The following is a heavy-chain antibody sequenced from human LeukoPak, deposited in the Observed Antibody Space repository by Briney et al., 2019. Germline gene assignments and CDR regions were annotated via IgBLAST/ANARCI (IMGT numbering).Heavy chain of an antibody. CDR2: ISHSDNT. Sequence: SETLSLTCAVYGVSIDKYYYWNWIRQSPEKGLEWIGEISHSDNTIYNPSLASRLTIWADTSRNQFSLRLSSVTAADAAVYYCGRHPPGWRGVDSWGSGTLVTVSS. J-gene: IGHJ4*02. V-gene: IGHV4-34*01. D-gene: IGHD6-19*01. CDR3: GRHPPGWRGVDS. CDR1: GVSIDKYYY.